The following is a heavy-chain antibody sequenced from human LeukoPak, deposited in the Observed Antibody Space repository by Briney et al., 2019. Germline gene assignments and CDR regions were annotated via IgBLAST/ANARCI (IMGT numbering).Heavy chain of an antibody. CDR1: GFTFSSYG. D-gene: IGHD6-19*01. J-gene: IGHJ1*01. V-gene: IGHV3-30*18. Sequence: GRSLRLSCAASGFTFSSYGMHWVRQAPGKGLEWVAVISYDGSNKYYADSVKGRFTISRDNSKNTLYLQMNSLRAEDTAVYYCAKDSQQWLTEYFQHWGQGTLVTVSS. CDR3: AKDSQQWLTEYFQH. CDR2: ISYDGSNK.